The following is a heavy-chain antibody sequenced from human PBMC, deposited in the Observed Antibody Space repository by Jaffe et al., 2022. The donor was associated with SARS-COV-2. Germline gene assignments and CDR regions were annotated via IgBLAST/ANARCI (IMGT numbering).Heavy chain of an antibody. J-gene: IGHJ4*02. CDR2: ISSSSSYI. D-gene: IGHD6-19*01. Sequence: EVQLVESGGGLVKPGGSLRLSCAASGFTFSSYSMNWVRQAPGKGLEWVSSISSSSSYIYYADSVKGRFTISRDNAKNSLYLQMNSLRAEDTAVYYCARDRYSSGWYVVDFDYWGQGTLVTVSS. V-gene: IGHV3-21*01. CDR1: GFTFSSYS. CDR3: ARDRYSSGWYVVDFDY.